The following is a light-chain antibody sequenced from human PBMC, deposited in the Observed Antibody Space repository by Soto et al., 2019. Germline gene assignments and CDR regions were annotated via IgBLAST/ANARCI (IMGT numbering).Light chain of an antibody. CDR2: DAS. J-gene: IGKJ1*01. CDR1: QSVSSGY. Sequence: EIVLTQSPGTLSLSPGERATLSCRASQSVSSGYLAWYQQKPGQAPRLLIYDASSRATGIPDRFSGGGSGTDFTLTISRLEPEDFAVYYCQQYGKSPGTFGQGTKVDIK. CDR3: QQYGKSPGT. V-gene: IGKV3-20*01.